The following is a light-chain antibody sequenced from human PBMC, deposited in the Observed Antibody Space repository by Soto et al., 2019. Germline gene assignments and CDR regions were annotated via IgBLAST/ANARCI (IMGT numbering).Light chain of an antibody. CDR1: SSDVGGYNY. V-gene: IGLV2-14*01. J-gene: IGLJ1*01. Sequence: SALTQPASVSGSPGQSITISCTGTSSDVGGYNYVSWYQQHPGKAPKLMIYEVTNRPSGVSNRFSGSKSGNTASLTISGLKAEDEADYYCSSYTSRSTLVFGTGTKVTVL. CDR2: EVT. CDR3: SSYTSRSTLV.